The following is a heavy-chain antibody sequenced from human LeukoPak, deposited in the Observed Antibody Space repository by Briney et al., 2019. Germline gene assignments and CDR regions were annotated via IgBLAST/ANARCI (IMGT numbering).Heavy chain of an antibody. J-gene: IGHJ4*02. Sequence: SETLSLTCTVSGGSISSSSYSWGWIRQPPGKGLEWIGNIYYSGSTNYNPSLKSRVTISVDTSKNQFSLKLSSVTAADTAVYYCARGSSSTYYYGSGSYLYFDYWGQGTLVTVSS. CDR3: ARGSSSTYYYGSGSYLYFDY. D-gene: IGHD3-10*01. V-gene: IGHV4-39*07. CDR1: GGSISSSSYS. CDR2: IYYSGST.